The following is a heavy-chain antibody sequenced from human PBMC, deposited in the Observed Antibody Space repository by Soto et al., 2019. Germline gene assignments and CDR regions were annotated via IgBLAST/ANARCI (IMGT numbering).Heavy chain of an antibody. Sequence: EVQLVESGGGLVQPGGSLRVSGETSGFSFSDYWMSWVRQSPGKGMEWVANVKQNGSEKNYVDSVKGGFSISRDNARKSVYLQMNSLRGEDTAVYHCAAGRWMVRYWGQGTLVTVSS. D-gene: IGHD5-18*01. CDR1: GFSFSDYW. V-gene: IGHV3-7*05. CDR3: AAGRWMVRY. CDR2: VKQNGSEK. J-gene: IGHJ4*02.